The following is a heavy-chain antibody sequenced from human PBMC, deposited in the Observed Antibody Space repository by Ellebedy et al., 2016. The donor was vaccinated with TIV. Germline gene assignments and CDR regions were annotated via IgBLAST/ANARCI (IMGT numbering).Heavy chain of an antibody. CDR3: ARLHNSYGYLYFLDL. D-gene: IGHD5-18*01. Sequence: ETLSLTCTVSGGSISSYYWSWVRQAPGKGLEWVANIRLDGSDKYYVDSVKGRFTISRDNSKNTLYLQMNSLRIEDTALYYCARLHNSYGYLYFLDLWGQGTLVTVSS. J-gene: IGHJ4*02. V-gene: IGHV3-7*01. CDR2: IRLDGSDK. CDR1: GGSISSYY.